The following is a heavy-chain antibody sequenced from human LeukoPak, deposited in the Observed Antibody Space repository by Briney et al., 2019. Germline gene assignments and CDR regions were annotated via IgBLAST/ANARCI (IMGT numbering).Heavy chain of an antibody. Sequence: ASVKVSCKASGYTFTGYYVHWVRQAPGQGLEWMGWINPHSGDTNYAQKFQGRVTMTRDTSISTAYMQLSRLRSDDTAVYYCARITDVGAPDYWGQGTLVTVSS. CDR3: ARITDVGAPDY. D-gene: IGHD1-26*01. CDR1: GYTFTGYY. CDR2: INPHSGDT. V-gene: IGHV1-2*02. J-gene: IGHJ4*02.